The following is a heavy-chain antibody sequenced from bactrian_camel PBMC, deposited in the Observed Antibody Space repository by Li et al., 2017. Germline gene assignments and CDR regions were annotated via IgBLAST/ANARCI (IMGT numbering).Heavy chain of an antibody. CDR2: TESDGTT. V-gene: IGHV3S53*01. Sequence: QVQLVESGGGSVQAGGSLRLSCGASGSIYGGACVGWLRQAPGKERERVAATESDGTTDYADSVKGRFTISLDNTKSTLHLQMDSLKPEDTAIYFCAVRASVIWGPSCALGNNYSNWGQGTQVTVS. J-gene: IGHJ4*01. CDR3: AVRASVIWGPSCALGNNYSN. D-gene: IGHD4*01. CDR1: GSIYGGAC.